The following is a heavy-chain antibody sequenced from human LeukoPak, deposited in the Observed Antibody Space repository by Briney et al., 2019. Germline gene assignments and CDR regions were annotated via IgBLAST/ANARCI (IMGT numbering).Heavy chain of an antibody. CDR3: ARTHSSSWYRSPYWYDP. J-gene: IGHJ5*02. V-gene: IGHV4-34*01. Sequence: SETLSLTCAVYGGSFSGYYWSWIRQPPGKGLEWIGEINHSGGTNYNPSLKSRVTISVDTSKNQFSLKLSSVTAADTAVYYCARTHSSSWYRSPYWYDPWGQGTLVTVSS. CDR1: GGSFSGYY. D-gene: IGHD6-13*01. CDR2: INHSGGT.